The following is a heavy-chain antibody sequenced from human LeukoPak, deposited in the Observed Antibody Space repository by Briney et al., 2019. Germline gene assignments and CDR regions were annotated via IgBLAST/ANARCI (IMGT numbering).Heavy chain of an antibody. J-gene: IGHJ4*02. V-gene: IGHV4-30-4*07. D-gene: IGHD6-13*01. CDR1: GGSISSGGYS. Sequence: PSQTLSLTCAVSGGSISSGGYSWSWIRQPPGKGLEWIGYIYYSGSTYYNPSLKSRVTISVDTSENQFSLKLSSVTAADTAVYYCARVTGYMTEDYFDYWGQGTLITVSS. CDR2: IYYSGST. CDR3: ARVTGYMTEDYFDY.